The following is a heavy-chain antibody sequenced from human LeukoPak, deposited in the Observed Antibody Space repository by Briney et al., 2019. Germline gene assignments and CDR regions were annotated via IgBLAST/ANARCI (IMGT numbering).Heavy chain of an antibody. CDR2: IYHNGNT. CDR3: ARDYSDERTAFDI. Sequence: SETLSLTCAVSGGSITSPDWWSWVRQPPGKGLEWIGEIYHNGNTNYNPSVRSRVTISIDKSKKQFSLNLRSVTAADTAVYYCARDYSDERTAFDIWGHGTMVTVSS. V-gene: IGHV4-4*02. J-gene: IGHJ3*02. CDR1: GGSITSPDW. D-gene: IGHD2-15*01.